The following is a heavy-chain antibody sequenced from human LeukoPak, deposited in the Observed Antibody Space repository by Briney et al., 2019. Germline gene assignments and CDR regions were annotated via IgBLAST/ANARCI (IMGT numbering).Heavy chain of an antibody. CDR2: ISSSSSYI. Sequence: GGSLRLSCAASGFTFSSYSMNWVRQAPGKGLEWVSSISSSSSYIYYADSVKGRFTIPRDNAKNSLYLQMNSLRAEDTAVYYCARFLPRRTLSTSQQLVRSNYYYYYMDVWGKGTTVTVSS. D-gene: IGHD6-13*01. CDR1: GFTFSSYS. CDR3: ARFLPRRTLSTSQQLVRSNYYYYYMDV. J-gene: IGHJ6*03. V-gene: IGHV3-21*01.